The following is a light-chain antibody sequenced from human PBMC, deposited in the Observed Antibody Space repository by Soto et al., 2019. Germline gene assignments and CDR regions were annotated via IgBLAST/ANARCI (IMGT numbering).Light chain of an antibody. CDR3: TSYTSTYTLV. J-gene: IGLJ1*01. CDR2: EVT. CDR1: SSDIGAYNY. V-gene: IGLV2-14*01. Sequence: QSVLTQPASVSGSPGQSITISCTGTSSDIGAYNYVSWYQQHTGRAPQLIFFEVTSRPSGVSNRFSASKFGNTASLTISGLQTEDEADYYCTSYTSTYTLVFGTGTKLTVL.